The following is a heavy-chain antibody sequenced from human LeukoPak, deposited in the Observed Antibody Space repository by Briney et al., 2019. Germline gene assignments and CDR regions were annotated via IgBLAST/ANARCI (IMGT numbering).Heavy chain of an antibody. CDR1: GFTFSNYA. Sequence: GGSLRLSCAASGFTFSNYAMSWVRQAPGKGLEWVSGISGSGDSTYYAGSVKGRLTISRDNSKNTLYLQMNSLRAEDTAVYYFAKPTTPTGVVTVAFDYWGRGTLVTVSS. CDR2: ISGSGDST. D-gene: IGHD3-22*01. J-gene: IGHJ4*02. V-gene: IGHV3-23*01. CDR3: AKPTTPTGVVTVAFDY.